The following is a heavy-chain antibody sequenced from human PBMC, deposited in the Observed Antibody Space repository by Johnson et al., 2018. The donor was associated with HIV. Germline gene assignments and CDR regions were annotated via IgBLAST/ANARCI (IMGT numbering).Heavy chain of an antibody. CDR3: AISAEDYYDSSAVPMDAFDV. Sequence: QVQLVESGGGVVQPGGSLRLSCAASGFTFSSYGMHWVRQAPGKGLEWVAVISYDGSNKYYADSVKGRFTISRDNSKNTLYLQMNSLRAEDTAVYYCAISAEDYYDSSAVPMDAFDVWGQGTMVTVSS. CDR2: ISYDGSNK. J-gene: IGHJ3*01. D-gene: IGHD3-22*01. CDR1: GFTFSSYG. V-gene: IGHV3-33*05.